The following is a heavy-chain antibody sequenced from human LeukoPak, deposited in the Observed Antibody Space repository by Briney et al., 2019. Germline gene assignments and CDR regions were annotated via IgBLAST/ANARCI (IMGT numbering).Heavy chain of an antibody. CDR2: ISAYNGNT. CDR1: GYTFTSYG. CDR3: ARDYYDTSGNGAFDI. V-gene: IGHV1-18*01. Sequence: ASVKVSCKASGYTFTSYGISWVRQAPGQGLEWLGWISAYNGNTNYAQKLQDRVIMTTDSSTSTAYMELSRLRSDDTAVYYCARDYYDTSGNGAFDIWGQGTMVTVSA. J-gene: IGHJ3*02. D-gene: IGHD3-22*01.